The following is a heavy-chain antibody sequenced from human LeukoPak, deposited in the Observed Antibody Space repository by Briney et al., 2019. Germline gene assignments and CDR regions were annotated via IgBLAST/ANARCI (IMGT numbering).Heavy chain of an antibody. CDR3: ARRRYRGYEGFFDY. Sequence: SQTLSLTCAISGDSVSSNSAAWNWFRQSPSRGLEWLGRTYYYSKLYYDYAASVKSRASISADTYKNHVSLQLNTVTPEDTAVYYCARRRYRGYEGFFDYWGQGTLVTVSS. V-gene: IGHV6-1*01. J-gene: IGHJ4*02. CDR2: TYYYSKLYY. D-gene: IGHD5-12*01. CDR1: GDSVSSNSAA.